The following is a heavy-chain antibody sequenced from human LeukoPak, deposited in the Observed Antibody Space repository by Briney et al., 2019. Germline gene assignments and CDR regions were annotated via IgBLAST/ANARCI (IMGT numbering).Heavy chain of an antibody. CDR3: GRHQHSGSYGAFDI. CDR1: GYSFTTSW. Sequence: GESLKISCKGSGYSFTTSWIGWVRQMPGKGLEWMGIIYPSDSDTRYSPSFQGQVTISADKSITTAYLQWSSLKASDTAMYYCGRHQHSGSYGAFDIWGQGTMVTVSS. J-gene: IGHJ3*02. CDR2: IYPSDSDT. V-gene: IGHV5-51*01. D-gene: IGHD1-26*01.